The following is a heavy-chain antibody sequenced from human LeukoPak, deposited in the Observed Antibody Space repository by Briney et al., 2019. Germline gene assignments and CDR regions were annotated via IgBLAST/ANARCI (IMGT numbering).Heavy chain of an antibody. D-gene: IGHD3-22*01. CDR2: XXSSSAYI. CDR3: ARSYYDISPYKGKFDY. Sequence: GGSLRLSCAASGFTFSTYDMNWVRQAPGKGLXWXXXXXSSSAYIYYTESVKGRFSISRDNAKNSLYLQLNSLRADDTALYYCARSYYDISPYKGKFDYWGQGSLVTVSS. J-gene: IGHJ4*02. CDR1: GFTFSTYD. V-gene: IGHV3-21*01.